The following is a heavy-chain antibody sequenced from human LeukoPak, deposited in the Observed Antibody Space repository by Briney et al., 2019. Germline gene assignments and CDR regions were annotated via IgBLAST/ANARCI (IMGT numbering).Heavy chain of an antibody. J-gene: IGHJ5*02. CDR1: GDSISSGSYS. D-gene: IGHD6-19*01. Sequence: PSETLSLTCTVSGDSISSGSYSWGWIRQPPGKGLEWIGSIHYSGSTYYNPSLNSRVTISVDTPKNQFSLKLSSVTAADTAVYYCARPLASGWYSWFDPWGQGTLVTVPS. V-gene: IGHV4-39*01. CDR2: IHYSGST. CDR3: ARPLASGWYSWFDP.